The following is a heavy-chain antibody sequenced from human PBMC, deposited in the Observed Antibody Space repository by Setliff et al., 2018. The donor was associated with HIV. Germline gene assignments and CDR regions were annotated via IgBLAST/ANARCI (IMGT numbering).Heavy chain of an antibody. Sequence: PGGSLRLSCIGSGFSFDNYALSWVRQAPGKGLERVATISGRSGTANYADSVKGRFSISRDNSKSTIYLQMNSLRADDTAVYYCAKLPAIIWASYNWFDPWGQGILVTVSS. V-gene: IGHV3-23*01. CDR3: AKLPAIIWASYNWFDP. D-gene: IGHD5-18*01. CDR2: ISGRSGTA. CDR1: GFSFDNYA. J-gene: IGHJ5*02.